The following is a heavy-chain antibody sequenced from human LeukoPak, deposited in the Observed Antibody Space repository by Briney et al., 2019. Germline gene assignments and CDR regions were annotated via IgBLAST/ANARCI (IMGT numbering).Heavy chain of an antibody. CDR1: GFTFSSYA. CDR3: ASRRSRLTSVYFDC. V-gene: IGHV3-30-3*01. CDR2: ISSDGSNK. J-gene: IGHJ4*02. D-gene: IGHD2-21*01. Sequence: GGSLRLSCAASGFTFSSYAMSWVRQAPGKGLEWVAVISSDGSNKYYADSVRGRFTISRDNSEDTLYLQMSSLRAEDTAVYYCASRRSRLTSVYFDCWGQGTLLTVSS.